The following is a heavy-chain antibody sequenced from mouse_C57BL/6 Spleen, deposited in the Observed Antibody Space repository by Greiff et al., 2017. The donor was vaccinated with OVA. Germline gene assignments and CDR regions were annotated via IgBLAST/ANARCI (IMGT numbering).Heavy chain of an antibody. Sequence: QVQLQQPGAELVKPGASVKLSCKASGYTFTSYWMQWVKQRPGQGLEWIGEIDPSDSYTNSNQKFKGKATLTVETSSSTAYMQLSSLTSEDSAVYYCARWNYGSPYYAMDYWGQGTSGTVSS. D-gene: IGHD1-1*01. CDR1: GYTFTSYW. V-gene: IGHV1-50*01. J-gene: IGHJ4*01. CDR3: ARWNYGSPYYAMDY. CDR2: IDPSDSYT.